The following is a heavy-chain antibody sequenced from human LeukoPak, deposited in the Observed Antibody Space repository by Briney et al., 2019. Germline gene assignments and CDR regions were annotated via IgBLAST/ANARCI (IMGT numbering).Heavy chain of an antibody. CDR2: ISGSGATT. D-gene: IGHD2-15*01. CDR3: AKTGYCSGSSCYLGDY. Sequence: GGSLRLSCAASGFTFSSYEMNWVRQAPGRGLEWVSSISGSGATTYYADSVKGRFTSSRDNSKNTLYLQMNSLRAEDTAVYYCAKTGYCSGSSCYLGDYWGQGTLVTVSS. V-gene: IGHV3-23*01. CDR1: GFTFSSYE. J-gene: IGHJ4*02.